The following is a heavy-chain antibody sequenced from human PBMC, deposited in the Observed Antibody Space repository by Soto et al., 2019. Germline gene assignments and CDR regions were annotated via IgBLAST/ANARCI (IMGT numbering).Heavy chain of an antibody. CDR1: GYTFTSYG. Sequence: GASVEVSCKASGYTFTSYGISWVRQAPGQGLEWMGWISAYNGNTNYAQKLQGRVTMTTDTSTSTAYMELRSLRSDDTAVYYCARDFRYYYDSSGMWFDYWGQGTLVTVSS. CDR2: ISAYNGNT. J-gene: IGHJ4*02. CDR3: ARDFRYYYDSSGMWFDY. D-gene: IGHD3-22*01. V-gene: IGHV1-18*01.